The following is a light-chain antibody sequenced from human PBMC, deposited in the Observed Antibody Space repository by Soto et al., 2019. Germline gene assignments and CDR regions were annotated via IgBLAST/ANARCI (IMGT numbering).Light chain of an antibody. CDR1: SSDVGGYNY. V-gene: IGLV2-8*02. Sequence: QSELTQPPSASRSPGQSVTISCTGTSSDVGGYNYVSWYQQHPGKAPKLMIYEVSKRPSGVPDRFSGSKSGNTASLTVSGLQAEDEADYYCSSYAGSNNYVFGTGTKVTV. CDR2: EVS. J-gene: IGLJ1*01. CDR3: SSYAGSNNYV.